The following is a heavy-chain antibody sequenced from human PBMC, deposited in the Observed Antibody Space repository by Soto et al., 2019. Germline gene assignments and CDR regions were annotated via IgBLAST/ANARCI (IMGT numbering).Heavy chain of an antibody. J-gene: IGHJ6*02. D-gene: IGHD6-19*01. CDR1: GFTFSSYA. V-gene: IGHV3-30-3*01. CDR3: ASAVWVNGMHV. Sequence: QVQLVESGGGVVQPGRSLRLSCAASGFTFSSYAMHWVRQAPGKGLEWVAVISYDGSNNYYAGSVKGSFTISRDNSKNTLYAQLDSLRAEDTAVCYCASAVWVNGMHVWGQGTTVTVSS. CDR2: ISYDGSNN.